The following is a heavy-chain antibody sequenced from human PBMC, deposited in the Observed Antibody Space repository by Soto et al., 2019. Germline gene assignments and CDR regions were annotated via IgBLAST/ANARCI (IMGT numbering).Heavy chain of an antibody. CDR2: IKEGGSEK. D-gene: IGHD3-3*01. Sequence: EVQLVESGGGLVQPGGSLRLSCAASRFTFNSYWMSWVRQAPGKGLEWVANIKEGGSEKYYVDSVKGRFTISRDNDKKSLYLQMNSLRGEDMAVYYCARDIGSYRSLVAFDIWGQGTMVTVSS. CDR3: ARDIGSYRSLVAFDI. V-gene: IGHV3-7*03. J-gene: IGHJ3*02. CDR1: RFTFNSYW.